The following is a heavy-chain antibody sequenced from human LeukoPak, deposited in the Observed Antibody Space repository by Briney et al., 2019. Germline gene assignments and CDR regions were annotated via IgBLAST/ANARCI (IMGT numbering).Heavy chain of an antibody. CDR1: GFTFSSYA. D-gene: IGHD6-19*01. J-gene: IGHJ4*02. CDR2: ISGSGSS. Sequence: GGSLRLSCAASGFTFSSYAMSWVHQAPGKGLEWVSAISGSGSSFYADSVKGRFTISRDNSKNTLYLQMNSLRAEDTAVYYCAKVRDSSGWGTLFGFWGQGTLVTVSS. V-gene: IGHV3-23*01. CDR3: AKVRDSSGWGTLFGF.